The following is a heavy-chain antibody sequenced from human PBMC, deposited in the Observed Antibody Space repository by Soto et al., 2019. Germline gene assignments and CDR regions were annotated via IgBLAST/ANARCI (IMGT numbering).Heavy chain of an antibody. CDR3: ARVEDILTGYSYYYGMDV. CDR2: INPSGGST. Sequence: RLEWMGIINPSGGSTSYAQKFQGRVTMTRDTSTSTVYMELSSLRSEDTAVYYCARVEDILTGYSYYYGMDVWGQGTTVTVSS. D-gene: IGHD3-9*01. J-gene: IGHJ6*02. V-gene: IGHV1-46*01.